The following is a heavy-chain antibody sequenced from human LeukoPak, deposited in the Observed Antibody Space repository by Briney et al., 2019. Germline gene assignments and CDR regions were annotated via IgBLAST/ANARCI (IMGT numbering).Heavy chain of an antibody. D-gene: IGHD6-6*01. CDR1: GFTISSYA. CDR2: ISYDGSNK. Sequence: QPGGSLRLSCAASGFTISSYAMHWVRQAPGKGLEWVAVISYDGSNKYYADSVKGRFTISRDNSKNTLYLQMNSLRAEDTAVYYCVVAAARHFDYWGQGTLVTVSS. J-gene: IGHJ4*02. V-gene: IGHV3-30-3*01. CDR3: VVAAARHFDY.